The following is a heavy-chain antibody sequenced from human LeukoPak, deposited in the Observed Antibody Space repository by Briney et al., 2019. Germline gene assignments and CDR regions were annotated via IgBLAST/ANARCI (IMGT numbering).Heavy chain of an antibody. CDR3: ARGRLGYCSSTSCYTGYYFDY. Sequence: SETLSLTCTVSGGSISSGSYYWSWIRQPAGKGLEWIGRIYTSGSTNYNPSLKSRVTISVDTSKNQFSLKLSSVTAADTAVYYCARGRLGYCSSTSCYTGYYFDYWGQGTLVTVSS. CDR2: IYTSGST. D-gene: IGHD2-2*02. V-gene: IGHV4-61*02. CDR1: GGSISSGSYY. J-gene: IGHJ4*02.